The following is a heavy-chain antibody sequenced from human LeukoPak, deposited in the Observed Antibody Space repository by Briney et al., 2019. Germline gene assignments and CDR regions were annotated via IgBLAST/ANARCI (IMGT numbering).Heavy chain of an antibody. CDR3: ARTSVAYDSSGYYYRWFDP. CDR2: IYHSGST. Sequence: SETLSLTCAVSGGSISSGGYSWSWIRQPPGKGLEWIGYIYHSGSTYYNPSLKSRVTISVDRSKNQFSLKLSSVTAADTAVYYCARTSVAYDSSGYYYRWFDPWGQGTLVTVSS. J-gene: IGHJ5*02. CDR1: GGSISSGGYS. V-gene: IGHV4-30-2*01. D-gene: IGHD3-22*01.